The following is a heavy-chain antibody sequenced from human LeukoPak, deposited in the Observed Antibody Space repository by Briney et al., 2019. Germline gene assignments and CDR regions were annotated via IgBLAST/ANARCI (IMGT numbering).Heavy chain of an antibody. CDR2: IWYDGSNK. Sequence: GGSLRLSCAASGFTFSSYAMHWVRQAPGKGREWVAVIWYDGSNKYYADSVKGRFTSSRDNSKNTLYLQMNGLRAEDTAVYYCARDRVVVAATEGYYFDYWGQGTPVTVSS. CDR1: GFTFSSYA. J-gene: IGHJ4*02. CDR3: ARDRVVVAATEGYYFDY. D-gene: IGHD2-15*01. V-gene: IGHV3-33*01.